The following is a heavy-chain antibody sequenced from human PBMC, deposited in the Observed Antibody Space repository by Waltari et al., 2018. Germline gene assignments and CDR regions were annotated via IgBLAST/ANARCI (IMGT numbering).Heavy chain of an antibody. V-gene: IGHV3-21*01. CDR1: GFTFSSYS. D-gene: IGHD6-6*01. CDR3: ASRRYSSSSELDY. CDR2: ISSSSSYI. J-gene: IGHJ4*02. Sequence: EVQLVESGGGLVKPGGSLRLSCAASGFTFSSYSMNWVRQAPGKGLEWVSSISSSSSYIDYADSVKGRFTISRDNAKNSLYLQMNSLRAEDTAVYYCASRRYSSSSELDYWGQGTLVTVSS.